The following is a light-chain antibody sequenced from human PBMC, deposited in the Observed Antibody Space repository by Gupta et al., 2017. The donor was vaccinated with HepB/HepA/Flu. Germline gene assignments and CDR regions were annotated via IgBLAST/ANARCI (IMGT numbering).Light chain of an antibody. Sequence: DIQMTQSPSTLSASVGDRVTISCRAGQSISTWMAWYQQKPGKAPKLLIYNASRVERGVPLRFHGYGSSREFTLTISGLHPDDFATYYSQHEDSLVPNFGAGTNV. CDR3: QHEDSLVPN. V-gene: IGKV1-5*03. J-gene: IGKJ4*01. CDR2: NAS. CDR1: QSISTW.